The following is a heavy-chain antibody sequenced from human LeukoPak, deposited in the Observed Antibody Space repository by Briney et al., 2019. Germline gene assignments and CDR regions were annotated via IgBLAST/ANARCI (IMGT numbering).Heavy chain of an antibody. CDR1: GYTFTGYY. D-gene: IGHD3-16*01. J-gene: IGHJ3*02. Sequence: ASVKVSCKASGYTFTGYYMHWVRQVPGQGLEWMGWINPNSGDTHYAQKFQGRVTMTWDTSISTAYMELNILRSDDTAVYYCARESLQMRLPSDAFDIWGQGTVVTVSS. CDR3: ARESLQMRLPSDAFDI. V-gene: IGHV1-2*02. CDR2: INPNSGDT.